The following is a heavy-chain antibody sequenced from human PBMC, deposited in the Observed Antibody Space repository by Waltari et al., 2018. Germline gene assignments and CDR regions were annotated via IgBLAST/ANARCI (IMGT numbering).Heavy chain of an antibody. CDR2: IYSGGRT. CDR1: GFLVCNNF. J-gene: IGHJ4*02. V-gene: IGHV3-53*01. Sequence: EVQLVESGGGSIQPGGSLRLSCASSGFLVCNNFIMWVRQAPGKGQEWVSLIYSGGRTYYADSVQGRFTISRDTSKNTLQLQMNSLRGEDTAVYYCARDRHCTDSGCSGLWGQGTLVTVSS. CDR3: ARDRHCTDSGCSGL. D-gene: IGHD2-8*02.